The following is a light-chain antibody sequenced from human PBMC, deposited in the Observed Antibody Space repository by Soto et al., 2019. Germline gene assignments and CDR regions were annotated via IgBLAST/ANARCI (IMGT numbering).Light chain of an antibody. V-gene: IGLV2-14*01. CDR2: DVT. CDR3: AAWDDTLDAQV. Sequence: QSALTQPASVSGSPGQSITISCTGTSSDIGGYNYVSWYQQHPGNAPKLIIYDVTNRPSGVSNRFSGSKSGDTASLTISGLLAEDEADYYSAAWDDTLDAQVFGGGTKVTVL. J-gene: IGLJ3*02. CDR1: SSDIGGYNY.